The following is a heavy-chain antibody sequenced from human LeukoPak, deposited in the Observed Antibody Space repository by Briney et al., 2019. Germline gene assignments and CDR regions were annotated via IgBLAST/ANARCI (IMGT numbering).Heavy chain of an antibody. J-gene: IGHJ5*02. V-gene: IGHV4-39*07. CDR1: GVYFSSSGCY. Sequence: SETLSLTCSVSGVYFSSSGCYWGWIRQPPGKGLEWIGSIFYTGNTYYNPSLKSRITISADTSKNQFSLELRFVTAADTAVYYCARDSHSVDTATPRGFDPWGQGTLVTVSS. CDR3: ARDSHSVDTATPRGFDP. CDR2: IFYTGNT. D-gene: IGHD2-15*01.